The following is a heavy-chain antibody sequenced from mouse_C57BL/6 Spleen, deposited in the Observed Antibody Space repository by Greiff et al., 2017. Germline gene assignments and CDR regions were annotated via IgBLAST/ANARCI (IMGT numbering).Heavy chain of an antibody. CDR3: ARGVTTKNYAMDY. Sequence: VQLKESGPELVKPGASVKISCKASGYSFTDYNMNWVKQSNGKSLEWIGVLNPNYGTTSYNQKFKGKATLTVDQSSSTAYMQLNSLTSEDSAVYYCARGVTTKNYAMDYWGQGTSVTVSS. CDR2: LNPNYGTT. J-gene: IGHJ4*01. V-gene: IGHV1-39*01. D-gene: IGHD2-2*01. CDR1: GYSFTDYN.